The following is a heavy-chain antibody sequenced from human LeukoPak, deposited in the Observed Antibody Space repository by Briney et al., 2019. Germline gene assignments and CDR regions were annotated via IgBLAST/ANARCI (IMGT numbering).Heavy chain of an antibody. CDR2: IYTSGST. CDR3: ARDFWSGYWRANWFDP. J-gene: IGHJ5*02. Sequence: SQTLCLTCTVSGGSISSGSYYWSWIRQPAGKGLEWIGRIYTSGSTNYNPSLKSRVTISVDTSKNQFSLKLSSVTAADTAVYYCARDFWSGYWRANWFDPWGQGTLVTVSS. V-gene: IGHV4-61*02. CDR1: GGSISSGSYY. D-gene: IGHD3-3*01.